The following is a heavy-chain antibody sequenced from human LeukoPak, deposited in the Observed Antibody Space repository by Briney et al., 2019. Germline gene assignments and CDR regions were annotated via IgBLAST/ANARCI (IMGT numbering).Heavy chain of an antibody. Sequence: GGSLRLSCAASGFTFSSHTMTWVRLTPGKGPEWVSSISSSSSYIFYADSVKGRFTISRDNAENTLYLQMNSLRAEDTAVYYCARYHYDSSPLIAYWGQGTQVTVSS. CDR2: ISSSSSYI. D-gene: IGHD3-22*01. CDR1: GFTFSSHT. V-gene: IGHV3-21*01. J-gene: IGHJ4*02. CDR3: ARYHYDSSPLIAY.